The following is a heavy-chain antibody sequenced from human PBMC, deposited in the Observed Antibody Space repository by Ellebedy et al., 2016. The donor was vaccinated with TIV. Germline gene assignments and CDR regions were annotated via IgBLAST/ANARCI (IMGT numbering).Heavy chain of an antibody. CDR1: GFTFSSYA. CDR2: ISGSGGST. J-gene: IGHJ4*02. D-gene: IGHD1-26*01. Sequence: GGSLRLXXAASGFTFSSYAMSWVRQAPGKGLEWVSTISGSGGSTYYADSVKGRFTISRDNSKDTLSLQMNSLRAEDTAVYYCAKDSTKDWGQGTLVTVSS. V-gene: IGHV3-23*01. CDR3: AKDSTKD.